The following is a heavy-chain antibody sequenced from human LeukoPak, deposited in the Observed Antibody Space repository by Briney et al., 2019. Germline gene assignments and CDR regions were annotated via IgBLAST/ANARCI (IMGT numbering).Heavy chain of an antibody. CDR3: ARLPRDGYNWGY. CDR1: GGSISSSSYY. D-gene: IGHD5-24*01. CDR2: IYYSGST. J-gene: IGHJ4*02. V-gene: IGHV4-39*01. Sequence: PSETLPLTCTVSGGSISSSSYYWGWIRQPPGKGLEWIGSIYYSGSTYYNPSLKSRVTISVDTSKNQFSLKLSSVTAADTAVYYCARLPRDGYNWGYWGQGTLVTVSS.